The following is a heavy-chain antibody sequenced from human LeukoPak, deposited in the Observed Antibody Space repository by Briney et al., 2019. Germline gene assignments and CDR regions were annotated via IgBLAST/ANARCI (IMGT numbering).Heavy chain of an antibody. CDR1: GYTFTGYY. J-gene: IGHJ4*02. CDR2: INPNSGGT. V-gene: IGHV1-2*02. D-gene: IGHD5-12*01. Sequence: GASVKVSCKASGYTFTGYYMHWVRQAPGQGPEWMGWINPNSGGTNYAQKFQGRVTMTRDTSISTAYMELSRQRSDDTAVYFCATAIVATIFVFDYWGQGTLVTVSS. CDR3: ATAIVATIFVFDY.